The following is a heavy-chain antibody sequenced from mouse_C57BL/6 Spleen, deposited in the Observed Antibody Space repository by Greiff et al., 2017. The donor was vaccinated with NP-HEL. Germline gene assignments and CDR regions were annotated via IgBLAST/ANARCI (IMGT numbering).Heavy chain of an antibody. CDR2: ISYDGSN. CDR1: GYSITSGYY. D-gene: IGHD2-4*01. Sequence: ESGPGLVKPSQSLSLTCSVTGYSITSGYYWNWIRQFPGNKLEWMGYISYDGSNNYNPSLKNRISITRDTSKNQFFLKLNSVTTEDTATYYCAIYYDYDEAMDYWGQGTSVTVSS. CDR3: AIYYDYDEAMDY. V-gene: IGHV3-6*01. J-gene: IGHJ4*01.